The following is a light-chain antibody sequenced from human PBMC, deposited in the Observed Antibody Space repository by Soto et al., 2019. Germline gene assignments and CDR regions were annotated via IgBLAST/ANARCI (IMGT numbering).Light chain of an antibody. V-gene: IGKV1-5*03. Sequence: DIQMTQSPSTLSAFIGDRVTITCRASQSISTWLAWYQQKPGKAPKLLIFKASSLESGVPSRFSGSGSGTEFTLTISSLQPDDFATYCCQQYDNYPFTFGPGTKVDI. CDR1: QSISTW. J-gene: IGKJ3*01. CDR2: KAS. CDR3: QQYDNYPFT.